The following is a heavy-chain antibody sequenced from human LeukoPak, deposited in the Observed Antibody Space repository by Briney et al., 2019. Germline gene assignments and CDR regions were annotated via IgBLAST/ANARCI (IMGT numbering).Heavy chain of an antibody. CDR3: ARSIALRPVDY. D-gene: IGHD6-6*01. J-gene: IGHJ4*02. V-gene: IGHV4-39*07. CDR2: IYSSGDI. CDR1: GGSITNINYY. Sequence: SETLSLTCTVSGGSITNINYYWGWIRQPPGKGLEWIGSIYSSGDIYHNPSLRSRITISVDTSKNQFSLKLSSVTAADTAVYYCARSIALRPVDYWGQGTLVTVSS.